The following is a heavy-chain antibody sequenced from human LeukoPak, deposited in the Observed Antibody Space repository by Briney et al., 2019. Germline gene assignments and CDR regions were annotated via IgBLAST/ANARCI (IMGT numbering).Heavy chain of an antibody. J-gene: IGHJ5*02. CDR2: IYTSGSA. Sequence: SETLSLTCTVSGGSISSYYWSWIRQPAGKGLEWIGRIYTSGSANYNPSLKSRVTMSVDTSKNQFSLKLSSVTAADTAVYYSARSLAAEGWSDPWGQGTLVTVSS. CDR3: ARSLAAEGWSDP. D-gene: IGHD6-13*01. V-gene: IGHV4-4*07. CDR1: GGSISSYY.